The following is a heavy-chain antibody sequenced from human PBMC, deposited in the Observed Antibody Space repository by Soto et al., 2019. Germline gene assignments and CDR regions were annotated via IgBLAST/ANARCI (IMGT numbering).Heavy chain of an antibody. D-gene: IGHD4-17*01. J-gene: IGHJ6*02. CDR1: GFTFSSYW. Sequence: GGSLRLSCAASGFTFSSYWMSWVRQAPGKGLEWVANIKQDGSEKYYVDSVKGRFTISRDNAKNSLYLQMNSLRAEDTAVYYCAREPLYGDYDIYYGMDVWGQGTTVTVSS. V-gene: IGHV3-7*01. CDR2: IKQDGSEK. CDR3: AREPLYGDYDIYYGMDV.